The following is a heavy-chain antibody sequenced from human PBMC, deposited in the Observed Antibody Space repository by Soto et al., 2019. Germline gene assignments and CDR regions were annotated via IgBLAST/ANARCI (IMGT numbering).Heavy chain of an antibody. CDR1: GYTFTNYG. CDR3: AKEVWDY. V-gene: IGHV1-18*01. D-gene: IGHD2-21*01. J-gene: IGHJ4*02. CDR2: ISAYNGNT. Sequence: ASVKVSCKASGYTFTNYGISWVRQAPGQGLEWMGWISAYNGNTNYAQKFQGRVTITRDTSASTAYMELSSLRSEDTAVYYRAKEVWDYWGQGTLVTVSS.